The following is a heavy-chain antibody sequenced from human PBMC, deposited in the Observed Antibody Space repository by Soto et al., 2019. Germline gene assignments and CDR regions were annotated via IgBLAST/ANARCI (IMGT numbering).Heavy chain of an antibody. V-gene: IGHV1-69*01. CDR2: IIPIFDTA. Sequence: QVQLVQSGAEVKKPGSSVKVSCKASGGTFSSYAISWVRQAPGQGLEWMGGIIPIFDTANYAQKFQGRVTITADESTSTAYMELSSLRSEDTAVYYCARDRHIVVVTADYYYYGMDVWGQGTTVTVSS. D-gene: IGHD2-21*02. CDR3: ARDRHIVVVTADYYYYGMDV. J-gene: IGHJ6*02. CDR1: GGTFSSYA.